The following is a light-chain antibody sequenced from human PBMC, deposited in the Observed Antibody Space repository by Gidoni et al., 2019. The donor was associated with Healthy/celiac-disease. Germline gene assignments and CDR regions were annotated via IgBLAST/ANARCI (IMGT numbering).Light chain of an antibody. Sequence: DIQLTQSPSSMSESVGDRVTITCQSSQDISNYLNWYQQKPGKAPKLLIYDASNLETGVPSRFSGSGSGTDFTFTISSLQPEDIATYYCQQYDNRPPGYTFGQGTKLEIK. J-gene: IGKJ2*01. CDR3: QQYDNRPPGYT. CDR1: QDISNY. V-gene: IGKV1-33*01. CDR2: DAS.